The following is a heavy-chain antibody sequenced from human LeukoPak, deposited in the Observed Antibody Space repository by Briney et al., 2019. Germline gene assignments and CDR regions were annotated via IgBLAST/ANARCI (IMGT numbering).Heavy chain of an antibody. D-gene: IGHD4-23*01. CDR3: ARGRVGGDAFDI. Sequence: PSETLSLTCAVYGGSFSGYYWSWIRQPPGKGLEWIGEINHSGSTNYNPSLKSRVTISLDTSRNQFSLKLSSVTAADTAVYYCARGRVGGDAFDIWGHATMVTVSS. J-gene: IGHJ3*02. CDR1: GGSFSGYY. V-gene: IGHV4-34*01. CDR2: INHSGST.